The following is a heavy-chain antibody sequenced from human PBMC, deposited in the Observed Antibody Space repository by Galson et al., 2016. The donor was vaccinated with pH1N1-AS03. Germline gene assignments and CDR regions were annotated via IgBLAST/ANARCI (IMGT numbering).Heavy chain of an antibody. CDR2: IYWDDDK. J-gene: IGHJ4*02. Sequence: PALVKPTQTLTLTCTFSGFSLTTSAVGVVWIRQPPGKALEWLALIYWDDDKRYNSSLKSRLTITKYTSKNQVVLTMTNMDPVDTATYYCARTAGWLPDFWGQGTLVTVSS. D-gene: IGHD3-9*01. CDR1: GFSLTTSAVG. V-gene: IGHV2-5*02. CDR3: ARTAGWLPDF.